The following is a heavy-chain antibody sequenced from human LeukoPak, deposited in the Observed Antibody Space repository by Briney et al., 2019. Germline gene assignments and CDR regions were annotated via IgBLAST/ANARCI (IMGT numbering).Heavy chain of an antibody. CDR2: ISWNSRSI. Sequence: GGSLRLSCAASGFTFDDYAMHWVRQAPGKGLEWVSGISWNSRSIGYADSVKGRFTISRDNAKNSLYLQMNSLRVEDTAVYYCAVDLAEWDLLFDYWGQGTLVTVSS. CDR1: GFTFDDYA. CDR3: AVDLAEWDLLFDY. J-gene: IGHJ4*02. D-gene: IGHD1-26*01. V-gene: IGHV3-9*01.